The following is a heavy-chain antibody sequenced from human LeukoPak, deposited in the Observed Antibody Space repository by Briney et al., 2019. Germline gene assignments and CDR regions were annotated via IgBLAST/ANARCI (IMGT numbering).Heavy chain of an antibody. Sequence: GGSLRLSCAASGFTFSSYGMHWVRQAPGKGLEWVAVISYDGSNKYYADSVKGRFTISRDNSKNTLYLQMNSLRAEDTAVYYCAKEEGAKGWYYYYYMDVWGKGTTVTVSS. CDR2: ISYDGSNK. V-gene: IGHV3-30*18. CDR1: GFTFSSYG. D-gene: IGHD1-26*01. CDR3: AKEEGAKGWYYYYYMDV. J-gene: IGHJ6*03.